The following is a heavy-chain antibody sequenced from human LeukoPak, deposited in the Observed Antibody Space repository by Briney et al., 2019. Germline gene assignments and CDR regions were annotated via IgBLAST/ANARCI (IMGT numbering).Heavy chain of an antibody. Sequence: ASVKVPCKASGYTFTSNYIHWVRQAPGQGLEWMGMIYPRDGSTSYAQKFQGRVTVTRDTSTSTVHMELSGLRSEDTAVYYCARDQEGFDYWGQGTLVTVSS. CDR2: IYPRDGST. V-gene: IGHV1-46*01. CDR1: GYTFTSNY. J-gene: IGHJ4*02. CDR3: ARDQEGFDY.